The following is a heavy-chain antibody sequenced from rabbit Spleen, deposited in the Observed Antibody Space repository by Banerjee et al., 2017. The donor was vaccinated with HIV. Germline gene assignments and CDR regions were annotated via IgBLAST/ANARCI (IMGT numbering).Heavy chain of an antibody. D-gene: IGHD8-1*01. CDR3: ARDAGTSFSTYGMDL. V-gene: IGHV1S40*01. J-gene: IGHJ6*01. CDR1: GFPFSDKDV. CDR2: INTATGKP. Sequence: QSLEESGGDLVKPGGSLTLTCTASGFPFSDKDVMCWVRQAPGKGLEWIACINTATGKPVYATWAKGRFTISRTSSTTVTLQMTSLTAADTATYFCARDAGTSFSTYGMDLWGPGTLVTVS.